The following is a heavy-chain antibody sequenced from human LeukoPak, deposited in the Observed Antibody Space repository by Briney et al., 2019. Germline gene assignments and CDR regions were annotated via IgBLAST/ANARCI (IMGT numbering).Heavy chain of an antibody. CDR1: GFIFRSYA. CDR2: IYSGGST. V-gene: IGHV3-53*01. CDR3: ARGLYSDMSGSFDY. D-gene: IGHD3-3*01. Sequence: PGGSLRLSCAASGFIFRSYAMSWVRQAPGKGLEWVSVIYSGGSTYYGDSVQGRFTISRDNSQNTLYLQMNSLRAEDTAVYYCARGLYSDMSGSFDYWGQGTLVTVSS. J-gene: IGHJ4*02.